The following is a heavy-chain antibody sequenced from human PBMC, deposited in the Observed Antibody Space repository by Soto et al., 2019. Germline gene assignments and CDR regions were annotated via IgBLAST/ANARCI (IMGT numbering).Heavy chain of an antibody. D-gene: IGHD3-16*01. CDR3: ATSAAVCGGVFDH. CDR1: GFTFSNAG. Sequence: VQLVESGGAAVETGGSLKLTCAASGFTFSNAGMTWVRQAPGKGLEWVGRIKSRALGETTDYAAHVKGRFTISRNDSENPLSRQLNSLKAEDTAVYYCATSAAVCGGVFDHWGQGTLVTVSS. J-gene: IGHJ4*02. CDR2: IKSRALGETT. V-gene: IGHV3-15*02.